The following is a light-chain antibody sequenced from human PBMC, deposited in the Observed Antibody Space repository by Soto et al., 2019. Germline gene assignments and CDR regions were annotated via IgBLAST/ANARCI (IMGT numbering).Light chain of an antibody. V-gene: IGKV3-15*01. Sequence: EIVLTQSPGTLSLSPGDRATLSCRASQPIASNVAWYQQRPGQPPRLLIFGASTRASDVPDGFTGSGSGTQFTLTIASLHSEDFAVYFCQQYNNWPYTFGQGTKVDIK. CDR3: QQYNNWPYT. CDR1: QPIASN. J-gene: IGKJ2*01. CDR2: GAS.